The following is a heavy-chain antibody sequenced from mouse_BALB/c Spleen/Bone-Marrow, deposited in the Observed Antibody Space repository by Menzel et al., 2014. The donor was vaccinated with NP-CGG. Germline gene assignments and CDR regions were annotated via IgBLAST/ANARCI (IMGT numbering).Heavy chain of an antibody. CDR2: FYPGSGSI. V-gene: IGHV1-62-2*01. D-gene: IGHD1-1*01. Sequence: VKLVESGAGLVKPGASVKLSCKASGYTFTESIIHWVKQRSGQGLEWIGWFYPGSGSIKYNEKFKDKATLTADKSSSTVFMELSRLTSEDSAVYVRARHGYGSSAWFAYWGQGTLVTVSA. J-gene: IGHJ3*01. CDR3: ARHGYGSSAWFAY. CDR1: GYTFTESI.